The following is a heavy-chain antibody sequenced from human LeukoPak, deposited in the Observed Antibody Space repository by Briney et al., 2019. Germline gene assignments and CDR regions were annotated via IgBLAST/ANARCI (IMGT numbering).Heavy chain of an antibody. CDR1: GYTFTNYF. V-gene: IGHV1-46*01. D-gene: IGHD3-22*01. CDR2: IHPSGGST. Sequence: ASVKVSCKASGYTFTNYFMHWVRQAPGQGLEWMGIIHPSGGSTSYAQKFQGRVTVTSDTSTSTVYMELSSLRSEDTAVYYCAARRGGIDSSGYYRLYDAFDIWGQGTMVTVSS. CDR3: AARRGGIDSSGYYRLYDAFDI. J-gene: IGHJ3*02.